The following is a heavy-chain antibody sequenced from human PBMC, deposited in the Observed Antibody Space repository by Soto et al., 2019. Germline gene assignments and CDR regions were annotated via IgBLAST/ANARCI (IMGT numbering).Heavy chain of an antibody. Sequence: PSETLSLTCTVSGGSISSYYWSWIRQPPGKGLEWIGYIYYSGSTNYNPSLKSRVTISVDTSKNQFSLKLSSVTAADTAVYYCERRVVVAAATQSYYFDYWGQGTLVTVSS. CDR3: ERRVVVAAATQSYYFDY. V-gene: IGHV4-59*08. CDR2: IYYSGST. D-gene: IGHD2-15*01. J-gene: IGHJ4*02. CDR1: GGSISSYY.